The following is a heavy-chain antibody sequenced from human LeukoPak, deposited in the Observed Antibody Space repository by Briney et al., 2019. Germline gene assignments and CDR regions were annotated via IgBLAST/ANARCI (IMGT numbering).Heavy chain of an antibody. D-gene: IGHD6-19*01. CDR2: ISSSGSTI. Sequence: GRSLRLSCAASGFTFSSYEMNWVRQAPGKGLEWVSYISSSGSTIYYADSVKGRFTISRDNAKNSLYLQMNSLRAEDTAVYYCARGAVAGRIGYFQHWGQGTLVTVSS. CDR3: ARGAVAGRIGYFQH. CDR1: GFTFSSYE. J-gene: IGHJ1*01. V-gene: IGHV3-48*03.